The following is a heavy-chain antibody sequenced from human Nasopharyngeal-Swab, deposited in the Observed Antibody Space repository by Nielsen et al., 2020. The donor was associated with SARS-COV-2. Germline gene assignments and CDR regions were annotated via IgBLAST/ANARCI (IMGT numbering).Heavy chain of an antibody. J-gene: IGHJ4*02. V-gene: IGHV3-7*03. CDR2: IKQDGSET. CDR3: AKDTAAVAEYYFDY. CDR1: GFTFRRYC. Sequence: GESLKISCADSGFTFRRYCMSWVRQAPGKGLEWVANIKQDGSETYYVDSVKGRFTISRDNAKNSLYLQMNSLRAEDTALYYCAKDTAAVAEYYFDYWGQGTLVTVSS. D-gene: IGHD6-19*01.